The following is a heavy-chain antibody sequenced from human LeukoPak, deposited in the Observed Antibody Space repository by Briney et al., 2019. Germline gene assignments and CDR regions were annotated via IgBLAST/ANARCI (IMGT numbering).Heavy chain of an antibody. CDR1: GFTFSSYS. CDR2: ISSSSSYI. V-gene: IGHV3-21*06. CDR3: VRDVGAVRGEVYFDY. Sequence: GGSLRLSCAASGFTFSSYSMNWVRQAPGKGLEWVSSISSSSSYIYYADSVKRRFTISRDNTKNLLYLEMNSLRAEDTAMYYCVRDVGAVRGEVYFDYWGQGTLVTVSS. D-gene: IGHD3-16*01. J-gene: IGHJ4*02.